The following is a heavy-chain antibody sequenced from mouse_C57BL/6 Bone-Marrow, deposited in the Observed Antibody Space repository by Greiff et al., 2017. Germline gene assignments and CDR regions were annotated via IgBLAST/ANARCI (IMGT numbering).Heavy chain of an antibody. Sequence: EVQLQQSGAELVRPGASVKLSCTASGFNIKDDYMHWVKQRPEQGLEWIGWIDPENGDTEYASKFQGQATITADTSSNTAYLQLSSLTSEDTAVYYCTTEYSNYLFAYWGQGTLVTVSA. D-gene: IGHD2-5*01. CDR1: GFNIKDDY. J-gene: IGHJ3*01. CDR2: IDPENGDT. V-gene: IGHV14-4*01. CDR3: TTEYSNYLFAY.